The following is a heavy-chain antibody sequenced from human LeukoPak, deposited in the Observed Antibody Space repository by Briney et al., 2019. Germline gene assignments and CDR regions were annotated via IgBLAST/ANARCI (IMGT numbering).Heavy chain of an antibody. CDR3: AKGVRGVIAYYFDY. CDR2: ISSDGSDK. D-gene: IGHD3-10*01. J-gene: IGHJ4*02. Sequence: GRSLRLSCAASGFTFSSYVMHWVRQAPGKGLEWVAVISSDGSDKYYADSGKGRFTISRDNSKNQLYLQMNSLRAEDTAVYYSAKGVRGVIAYYFDYWGQGTLVTVSS. V-gene: IGHV3-30*18. CDR1: GFTFSSYV.